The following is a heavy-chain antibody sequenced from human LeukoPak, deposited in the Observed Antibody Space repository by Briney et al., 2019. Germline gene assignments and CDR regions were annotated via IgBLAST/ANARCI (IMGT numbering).Heavy chain of an antibody. CDR2: INWNGGST. CDR1: GFTFDDYG. Sequence: GGSLRLSCAASGFTFDDYGMSWVRQAPGKGLEWVSGINWNGGSTGYADSVKGRFTISRDNAKNSLYLQMNSLRAEDTALYHCARGILRFLEWLLYYYYMDVWGKGTTVTVSS. D-gene: IGHD3-3*01. CDR3: ARGILRFLEWLLYYYYMDV. V-gene: IGHV3-20*01. J-gene: IGHJ6*03.